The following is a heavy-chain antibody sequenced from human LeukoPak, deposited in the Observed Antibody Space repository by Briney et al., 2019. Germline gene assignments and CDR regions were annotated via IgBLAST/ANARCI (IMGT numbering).Heavy chain of an antibody. D-gene: IGHD3-22*01. V-gene: IGHV3-15*07. Sequence: GGSLRLSCAASGFTFSSYAMNWVRQAPGKGLEWVGRIRSNSDGGTIDYAAPVKGRSTLSRDDSKTTLYLQMNSLQTEDTAVYYCATDFYDSTWGQGTLVTVSS. CDR2: IRSNSDGGTI. CDR1: GFTFSSYA. CDR3: ATDFYDST. J-gene: IGHJ5*02.